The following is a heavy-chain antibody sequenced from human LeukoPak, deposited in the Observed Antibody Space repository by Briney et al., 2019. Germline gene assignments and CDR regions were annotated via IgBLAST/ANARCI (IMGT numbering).Heavy chain of an antibody. CDR3: AREGFDSYYYYYGMDV. CDR1: GGSISGYY. CDR2: IYYSGST. V-gene: IGHV4-59*12. D-gene: IGHD3-9*01. Sequence: SETLSLTCTVSGGSISGYYWNWVRQPPGKGLEWIGYIYYSGSTKYNPSLKSRVTISVDTSKNQFSLKLSSVTAADTAVYYCAREGFDSYYYYYGMDVWGQGTTVTVSS. J-gene: IGHJ6*02.